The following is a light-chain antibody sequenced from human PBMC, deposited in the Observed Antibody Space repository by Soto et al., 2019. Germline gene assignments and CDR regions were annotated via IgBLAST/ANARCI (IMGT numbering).Light chain of an antibody. Sequence: EIVLTQSPGTLSLSPGERATLSCRASQSVSSHLAWYQQKPGQAPRLFIYDASHRAIGIQARFSGSGSGTDFTLTISSLEPEDFAVYFCQHRSNWPPYTFGQGTKLEIK. CDR2: DAS. J-gene: IGKJ2*01. CDR3: QHRSNWPPYT. CDR1: QSVSSH. V-gene: IGKV3-11*01.